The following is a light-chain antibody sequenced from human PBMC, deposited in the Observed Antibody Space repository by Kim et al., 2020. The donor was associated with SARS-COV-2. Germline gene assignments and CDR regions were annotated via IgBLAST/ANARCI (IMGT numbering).Light chain of an antibody. J-gene: IGKJ1*01. CDR2: AAS. Sequence: ASVGDRVTINCRASQSITTYLKWYQQRPGKAPKLLIYAASSLQSGVPSRFSGTGSGTDFTLTINSLQPEDCATYYCQQIHSSPPTFGQGTKVDIK. V-gene: IGKV1-39*01. CDR3: QQIHSSPPT. CDR1: QSITTY.